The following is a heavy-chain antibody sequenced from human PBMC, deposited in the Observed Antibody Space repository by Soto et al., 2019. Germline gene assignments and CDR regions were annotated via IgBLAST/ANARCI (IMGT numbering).Heavy chain of an antibody. J-gene: IGHJ6*02. V-gene: IGHV3-7*01. CDR1: GFTFSSYW. CDR2: IKQDGSEK. CDR3: ARXXGXXXXXXXXLGMDV. Sequence: EVQLVESGGGLVQPGGSLRLSCAASGFTFSSYWMSWVRQAPGKGLEWVANIKQDGSEKYYVDSVKGRFTISRDNAKNSLYLQMNSLRAEDTAVYYCARXXGXXXXXXXXLGMDVWGQGTTVTVSS.